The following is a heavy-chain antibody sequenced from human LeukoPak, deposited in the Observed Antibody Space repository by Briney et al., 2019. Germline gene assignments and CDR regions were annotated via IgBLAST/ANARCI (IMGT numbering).Heavy chain of an antibody. CDR2: IYPSGST. CDR3: ARGAVVTARGWFDP. V-gene: IGHV4-30-2*01. Sequence: PSQTLSLTCAVSGGSISSGGYSGSWIRQPPGKGVVWIGDIYPSGSTYYNPSLKSRVTISVDRSKNQLSLKLSSVTATDTAVYYCARGAVVTARGWFDPWGQGTLVTVSS. J-gene: IGHJ5*02. D-gene: IGHD4-23*01. CDR1: GGSISSGGYS.